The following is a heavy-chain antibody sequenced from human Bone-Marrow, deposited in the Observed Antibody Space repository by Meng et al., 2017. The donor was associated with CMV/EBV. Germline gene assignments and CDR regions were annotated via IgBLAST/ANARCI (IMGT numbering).Heavy chain of an antibody. CDR2: MNPNSGNT. J-gene: IGHJ4*02. Sequence: ASVKVSCKASGYTFTSYDINWVRQATGQGLEWMGWMNPNSGNTGYAQKFQGRVTMTRNTSISTAYMELSSLRSEDTAVYYCARGPDYYDSSGGIRFDYWGQGTLVTLSS. CDR1: GYTFTSYD. CDR3: ARGPDYYDSSGGIRFDY. D-gene: IGHD3-22*01. V-gene: IGHV1-8*01.